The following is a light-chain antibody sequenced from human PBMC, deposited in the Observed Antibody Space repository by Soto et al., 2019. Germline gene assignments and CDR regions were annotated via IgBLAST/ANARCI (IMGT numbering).Light chain of an antibody. CDR1: SSDVGGYNY. Sequence: QCVLAQPLSVSGSPGQSVTISCTGTSSDVGGYNYVSWYQQHPGKAPKVMIYDVSKRPSGVPDRFSGSKSGNTASLTISGLQAEDEGDYYCCSYAGSHSHYVFGTGTKVTVL. CDR3: CSYAGSHSHYV. J-gene: IGLJ1*01. CDR2: DVS. V-gene: IGLV2-11*01.